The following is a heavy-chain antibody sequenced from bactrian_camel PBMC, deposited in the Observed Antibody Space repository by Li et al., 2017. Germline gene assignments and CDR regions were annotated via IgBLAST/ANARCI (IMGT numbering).Heavy chain of an antibody. V-gene: IGHV3S55*01. J-gene: IGHJ4*01. Sequence: VQLVESGGGSVQAGGSLRLSCAVSGYDAVYLCMGWFRQAPGKEREGVASINRRGTIRYADFVKGRFTLSQDVAKNTLYLQMNNLKPEDTALYYCAAARTCSSIGTLRESTYNYWGPGTQVTVS. CDR1: GYDAVYLC. CDR2: INRRGTI. CDR3: AAARTCSSIGTLRESTYNY. D-gene: IGHD2*01.